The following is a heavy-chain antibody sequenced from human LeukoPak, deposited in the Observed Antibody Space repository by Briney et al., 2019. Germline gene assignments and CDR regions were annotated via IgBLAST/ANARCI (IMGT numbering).Heavy chain of an antibody. CDR1: GVTFGDYT. D-gene: IGHD1-26*01. V-gene: IGHV3-49*04. Sequence: TGGSLRLSCTASGVTFGDYTMSWVRQAPGKGLEWVGFIRSKAYGATTEYAASVKGRFTISRDDSKSIAYLQMNSLKTEDTYMYYCTRDGATHDYWGQGTLVTVSS. J-gene: IGHJ4*02. CDR2: IRSKAYGATT. CDR3: TRDGATHDY.